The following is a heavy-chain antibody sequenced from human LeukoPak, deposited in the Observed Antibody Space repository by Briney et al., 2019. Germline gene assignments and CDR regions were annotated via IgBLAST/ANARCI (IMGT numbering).Heavy chain of an antibody. D-gene: IGHD2-2*01. CDR3: ARRLTQYDCFDP. Sequence: SQTLSLTCAISGDSVSSNSVTWNWIRQSPSRGLEWLDRTYYRSTWYNDYAVSVRGRVTVNPDTSKNQFSLHLNSVTPEDTAVYYCARRLTQYDCFDPWGQGILVTVSS. V-gene: IGHV6-1*01. J-gene: IGHJ5*02. CDR2: TYYRSTWYN. CDR1: GDSVSSNSVT.